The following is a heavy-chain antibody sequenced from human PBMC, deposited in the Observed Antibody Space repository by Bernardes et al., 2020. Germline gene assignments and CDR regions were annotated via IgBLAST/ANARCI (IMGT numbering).Heavy chain of an antibody. Sequence: GSLRLSCAASGFTFSSYSMNWVRQAPGKGLEWVSSISSSSSYIYYADSVKGQFTISRDNAKNSLYLQMNSLRAEDTAVYYCASPTPDYCSGGSCYAMDVWGKGTTVTVSS. CDR3: ASPTPDYCSGGSCYAMDV. J-gene: IGHJ6*04. CDR1: GFTFSSYS. CDR2: ISSSSSYI. V-gene: IGHV3-21*01. D-gene: IGHD2-15*01.